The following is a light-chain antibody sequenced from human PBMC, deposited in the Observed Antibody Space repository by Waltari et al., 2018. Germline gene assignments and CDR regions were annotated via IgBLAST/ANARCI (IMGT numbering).Light chain of an antibody. J-gene: IGKJ4*01. CDR1: QSITTF. Sequence: DIQMTQSPSSLSASVGDRVTITCRASQSITTFLNWYQQKPGKAPNLLIDAATNLQSGVPSRFSGSGSGTDFTLTISSLQPEDFATYYCQQSYTTSEITFGGGSRVEIK. CDR3: QQSYTTSEIT. V-gene: IGKV1-39*01. CDR2: AAT.